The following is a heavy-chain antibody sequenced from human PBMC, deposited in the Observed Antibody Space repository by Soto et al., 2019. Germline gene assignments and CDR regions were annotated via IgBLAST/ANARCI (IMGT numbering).Heavy chain of an antibody. CDR3: ARAGPQYSSSWFYFDY. Sequence: LSLTCTVSGGSISSYYWSWIRQPPGKGLEWIGYIYYSGSTNYNPSLKSRVTISVDTSKNQFSLKLSSVTAADTAVYYCARAGPQYSSSWFYFDYWGQGTLVTVSS. D-gene: IGHD6-13*01. CDR1: GGSISSYY. V-gene: IGHV4-59*01. CDR2: IYYSGST. J-gene: IGHJ4*02.